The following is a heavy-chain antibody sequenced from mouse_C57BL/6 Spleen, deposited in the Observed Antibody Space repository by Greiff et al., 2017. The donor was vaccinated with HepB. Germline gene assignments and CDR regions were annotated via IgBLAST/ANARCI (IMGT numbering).Heavy chain of an antibody. CDR2: ISDGGSYT. J-gene: IGHJ2*01. CDR1: GFTFSSYA. D-gene: IGHD2-5*01. Sequence: DVKLVESGGGLVKPGGSLKLSCAASGFTFSSYAMSWVRQTPEKRLEWVATISDGGSYTYYPDNVKGRFTISRDNAKNNLYLQMSHLKSEDTAMYYCARGNSNYGRGYFDYWGQGTTLTVSS. CDR3: ARGNSNYGRGYFDY. V-gene: IGHV5-4*03.